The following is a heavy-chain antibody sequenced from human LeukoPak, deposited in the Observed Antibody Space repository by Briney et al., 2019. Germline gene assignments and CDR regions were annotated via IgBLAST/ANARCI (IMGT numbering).Heavy chain of an antibody. CDR3: ARDWGILTGMDY. V-gene: IGHV3-21*04. CDR1: GFTFNTYS. J-gene: IGHJ4*02. Sequence: GGSLRLSCEASGFTFNTYSMNWARQAPGKGLEWVSSIESSGGYMFYADSVKGRFTISRDNAKNSLYLQMNSLRAEDTALYYCARDWGILTGMDYWGQGTLVTVSS. D-gene: IGHD3-9*01. CDR2: IESSGGYM.